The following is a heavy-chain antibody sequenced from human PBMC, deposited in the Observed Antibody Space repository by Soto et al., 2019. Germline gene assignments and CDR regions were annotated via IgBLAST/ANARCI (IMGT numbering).Heavy chain of an antibody. Sequence: GASVKVSCKASGYTFTSYGISWVRQAPGQGLEWMGWISAYNGNTNYAQKLQGRVTMTTDTSTSTAYMELRSLRSDDTAVYYCASTSVDIVATIDDAFDIWGQGTMVT. J-gene: IGHJ3*02. CDR3: ASTSVDIVATIDDAFDI. V-gene: IGHV1-18*01. D-gene: IGHD5-12*01. CDR1: GYTFTSYG. CDR2: ISAYNGNT.